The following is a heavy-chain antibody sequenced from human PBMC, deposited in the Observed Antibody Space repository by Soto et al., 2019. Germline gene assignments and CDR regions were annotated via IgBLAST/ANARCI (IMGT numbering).Heavy chain of an antibody. CDR1: GFSFGTYL. D-gene: IGHD2-21*02. CDR3: TTVYCGGDCYLDY. J-gene: IGHJ4*02. CDR2: ISGNGFDT. Sequence: GGSLRLSCNASGFSFGTYLMTWVRQAPGKGLEWVSSISGNGFDTYYADSVKGRFTISRDNSKNRLFLQMNSLRADDTALYYCTTVYCGGDCYLDYWGQGTLVTVSS. V-gene: IGHV3-23*01.